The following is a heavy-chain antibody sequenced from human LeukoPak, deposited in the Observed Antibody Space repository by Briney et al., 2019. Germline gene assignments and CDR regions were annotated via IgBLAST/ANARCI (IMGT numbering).Heavy chain of an antibody. CDR3: AKSFWWFGEFSPFDY. CDR2: ISSSRSSI. V-gene: IGHV3-21*01. Sequence: PGGSLRLSCAASGFTFSSYTMNWVRQAPGKGLEWVSSISSSRSSIYYADSMKGRFTISRDNAKNSLYLQMNGLRAEDTAVYYCAKSFWWFGEFSPFDYWGQGTLVTVSS. CDR1: GFTFSSYT. D-gene: IGHD3-10*01. J-gene: IGHJ4*02.